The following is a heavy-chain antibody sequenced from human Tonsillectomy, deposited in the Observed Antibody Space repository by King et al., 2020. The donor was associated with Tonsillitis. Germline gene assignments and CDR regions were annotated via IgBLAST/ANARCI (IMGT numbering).Heavy chain of an antibody. D-gene: IGHD2-21*02. J-gene: IGHJ4*02. CDR1: GGSVSSGSYY. Sequence: VQLQESGPGLVKPSETLSLTCTVSGGSVSSGSYYWSWIRQPPGKGLEWIGYIYYSGSTNYNPSLKSRVTISVDTSKNQFSLKLSSVTAADTAVYYCARGRWGLRGEYYFDYWGQGTLVTVSS. CDR2: IYYSGST. V-gene: IGHV4-61*01. CDR3: ARGRWGLRGEYYFDY.